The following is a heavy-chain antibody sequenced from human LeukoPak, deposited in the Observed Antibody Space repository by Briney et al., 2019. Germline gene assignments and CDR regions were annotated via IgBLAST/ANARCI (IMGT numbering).Heavy chain of an antibody. J-gene: IGHJ6*03. D-gene: IGHD6-13*01. CDR3: AKVAAPYSSSWHAKDYYYMDV. Sequence: GGSLRLSCAASGFTFSSYAMSWVRQAPGKGLEWISGISGSGGSTYYADSVKGRFTISRDNSKNTLYLQMNSLRAEDTAVYYCAKVAAPYSSSWHAKDYYYMDVWGKGTTVTVSS. CDR2: ISGSGGST. V-gene: IGHV3-23*01. CDR1: GFTFSSYA.